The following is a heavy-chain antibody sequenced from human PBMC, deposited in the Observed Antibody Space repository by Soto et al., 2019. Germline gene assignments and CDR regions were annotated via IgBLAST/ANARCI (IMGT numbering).Heavy chain of an antibody. CDR2: IVVGSGNT. V-gene: IGHV1-58*02. CDR1: GFTFTSSA. CDR3: AAPDSRIAAADYSGMDV. D-gene: IGHD6-13*01. J-gene: IGHJ6*02. Sequence: QMQLVQSGPEVKKPGTSVKVSCKASGFTFTSSAMQWVRQARGQRLEWIGWIVVGSGNTNYAQKFQERVTITRDMSTSTAYMELSSLRSEDTAVYYCAAPDSRIAAADYSGMDVWGQGTTVTVSS.